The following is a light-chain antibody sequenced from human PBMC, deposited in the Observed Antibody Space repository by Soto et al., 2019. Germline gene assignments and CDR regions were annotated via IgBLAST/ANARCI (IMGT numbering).Light chain of an antibody. CDR2: GAS. Sequence: EIVMTQSPATLSVSPGERATLSCRASQSISSNVAWYQQKPGQAPRLLIYGASTRATGIPARFSGSGSGTEFTLTISSLQSEDFAVYFCQQYNNWPYTVGQGTKVDIK. V-gene: IGKV3-15*01. CDR1: QSISSN. CDR3: QQYNNWPYT. J-gene: IGKJ2*01.